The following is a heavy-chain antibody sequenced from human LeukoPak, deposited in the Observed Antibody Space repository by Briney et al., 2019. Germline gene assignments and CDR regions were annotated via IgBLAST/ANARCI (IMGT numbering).Heavy chain of an antibody. CDR2: ISGPGGST. J-gene: IGHJ4*02. CDR3: AKLSSGISDY. CDR1: GFTFSNYA. D-gene: IGHD6-13*01. V-gene: IGHV3-23*01. Sequence: GWSLRLSCAASGFTFSNYAMNWVRQAPGKGLEWVSTISGPGGSTYYADSVKGRFTISRDNSKNTLYLQMNSLRAEDTAVYYCAKLSSGISDYWGQGTLVTVSS.